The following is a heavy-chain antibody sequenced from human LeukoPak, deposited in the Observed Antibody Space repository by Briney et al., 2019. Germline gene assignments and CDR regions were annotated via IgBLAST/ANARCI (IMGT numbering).Heavy chain of an antibody. CDR3: ARLNFRGGEALHFDS. CDR2: IHSDGTT. J-gene: IGHJ4*02. Sequence: PSETLSLTCSVSGGSLTTYYWGWIRQPPGKGLEFIGYIHSDGTTNYDSSLQSRVAISLDTSKIQFSLRLYSVTAADTAVYFCARLNFRGGEALHFDSGGQGTLVTVSS. V-gene: IGHV4-4*09. D-gene: IGHD3-16*01. CDR1: GGSLTTYY.